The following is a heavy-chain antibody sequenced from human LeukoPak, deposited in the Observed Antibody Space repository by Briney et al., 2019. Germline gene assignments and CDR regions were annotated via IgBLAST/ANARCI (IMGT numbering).Heavy chain of an antibody. CDR1: GYTFTGYY. D-gene: IGHD5-24*01. Sequence: ASVKVSCKASGYTFTGYYMHWVRQAPGQGLEWMGWINPNSGGTNYAQKFQGRVTMTRDTSTSTAYMELSRLRSDDTAVYYCARELGGYNYNDYWGQGTLVTVSS. J-gene: IGHJ4*02. CDR2: INPNSGGT. CDR3: ARELGGYNYNDY. V-gene: IGHV1-2*02.